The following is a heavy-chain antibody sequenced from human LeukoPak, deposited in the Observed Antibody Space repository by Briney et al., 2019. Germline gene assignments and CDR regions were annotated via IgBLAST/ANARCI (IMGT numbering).Heavy chain of an antibody. V-gene: IGHV3-30*18. CDR2: ISYDGSNK. J-gene: IGHJ1*01. CDR1: GFTFSSYG. CDR3: AKVYSSSWYEEYFQH. Sequence: GGSLRLSCAASGFTFSSYGMHWVRQAPGKGLEWVAVISYDGSNKYYADSVKGRFTISRDNSKNTLYLQMNSLRAEDTAVYYCAKVYSSSWYEEYFQHWGQGTLVTVSS. D-gene: IGHD6-13*01.